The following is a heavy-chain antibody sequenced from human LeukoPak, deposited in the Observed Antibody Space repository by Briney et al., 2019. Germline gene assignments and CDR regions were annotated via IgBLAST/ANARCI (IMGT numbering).Heavy chain of an antibody. V-gene: IGHV4-59*01. D-gene: IGHD6-6*01. CDR1: GGSISSYY. Sequence: PSETLSLTCTVSGGSISSYYWSWIRQPPGKGLEWIGYIYYSGSTNYNPSLKSRVTISVDTSKNQFSLKLSSVTAADTAVYYCARKKAARPDYYYYMDVWGKGTTVTVSS. CDR2: IYYSGST. CDR3: ARKKAARPDYYYYMDV. J-gene: IGHJ6*03.